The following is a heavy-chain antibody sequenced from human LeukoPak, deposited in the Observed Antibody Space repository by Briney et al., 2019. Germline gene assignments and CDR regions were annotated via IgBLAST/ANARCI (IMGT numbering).Heavy chain of an antibody. Sequence: PGGSLRLSCVGSGFTFSDYWMSWVRQAPGKGLEWVANIKQDGSEKDYVDALKGRFTISRDNAKNSLYLQMNSLRAEDTAVYYCARWLKLMRNFDWWGQGTLVTVSS. V-gene: IGHV3-7*01. J-gene: IGHJ4*02. CDR3: ARWLKLMRNFDW. D-gene: IGHD5-24*01. CDR2: IKQDGSEK. CDR1: GFTFSDYW.